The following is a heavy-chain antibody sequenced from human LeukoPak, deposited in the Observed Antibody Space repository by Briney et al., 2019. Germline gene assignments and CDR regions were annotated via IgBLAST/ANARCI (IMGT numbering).Heavy chain of an antibody. CDR3: AREVAGTAKIDY. J-gene: IGHJ4*02. CDR2: ISSSSSYI. D-gene: IGHD6-19*01. CDR1: GXTFSSYS. Sequence: GGSLRLSCAASGXTFSSYSMNWVRQAPGKGLEWVSSISSSSSYIYYADSVKGRFTISRDNAKNSLYLQMNSLRAEDTAVYYCAREVAGTAKIDYWGQGTLVTVSS. V-gene: IGHV3-21*01.